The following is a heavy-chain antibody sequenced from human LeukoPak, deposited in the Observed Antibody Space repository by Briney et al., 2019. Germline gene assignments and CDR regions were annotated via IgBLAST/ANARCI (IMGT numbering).Heavy chain of an antibody. D-gene: IGHD4-17*01. CDR3: ARDVPSTVTTLGIDY. CDR2: IIPILGIA. J-gene: IGHJ4*02. V-gene: IGHV1-69*04. Sequence: SVKVSCKASGGTFSSYAISWVRQAPGQGLEWMGRIIPILGIANYAQRFQGRVTITADKSTSTAYMELSSLSSEDTAVYYCARDVPSTVTTLGIDYWGQGTLVTVSS. CDR1: GGTFSSYA.